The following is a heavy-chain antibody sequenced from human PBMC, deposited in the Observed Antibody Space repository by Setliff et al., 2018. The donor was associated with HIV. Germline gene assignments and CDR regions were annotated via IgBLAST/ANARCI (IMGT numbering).Heavy chain of an antibody. V-gene: IGHV4-39*02. D-gene: IGHD4-4*01. CDR2: IYYSGTT. J-gene: IGHJ3*01. Sequence: SETLSLTCSVSGDSIRNSRDYWGWIRQPPGKGLEWMGNIYYSGTTYYSPSLNSRVTISVDRSRNHFSLRLSAVTAADTAVYYCARELDNSDNSDPFDVWGQGTMVTVSS. CDR3: ARELDNSDNSDPFDV. CDR1: GDSIRNSRDY.